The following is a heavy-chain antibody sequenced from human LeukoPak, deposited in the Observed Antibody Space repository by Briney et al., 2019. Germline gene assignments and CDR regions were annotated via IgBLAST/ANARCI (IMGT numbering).Heavy chain of an antibody. J-gene: IGHJ5*02. V-gene: IGHV4-38-2*02. D-gene: IGHD3-10*01. Sequence: PSETLSLTCAVSGYSISSGYYWGWIRQPPGKGLEWIGSIYHSGSTYYNPPLKSRVTISVDTSKNKFSLKLSSVTAADTAVYYCAREGGITMVRGSTWGQGTLVTVSS. CDR2: IYHSGST. CDR3: AREGGITMVRGST. CDR1: GYSISSGYY.